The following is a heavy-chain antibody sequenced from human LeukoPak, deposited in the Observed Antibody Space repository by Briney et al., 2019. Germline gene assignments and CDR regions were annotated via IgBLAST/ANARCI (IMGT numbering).Heavy chain of an antibody. J-gene: IGHJ4*02. CDR1: GGSISSSSYY. Sequence: SETLSLTCTVSGGSISSSSYYWGWIRQPPGKGLEWIGSIYYSGSTYYNPSLKSRVTISVDTSKNQFSLKLSSVTAADTAVYYCARGALNCSGGSCTNYWGQGTLVTVSS. CDR3: ARGALNCSGGSCTNY. CDR2: IYYSGST. V-gene: IGHV4-39*07. D-gene: IGHD2-15*01.